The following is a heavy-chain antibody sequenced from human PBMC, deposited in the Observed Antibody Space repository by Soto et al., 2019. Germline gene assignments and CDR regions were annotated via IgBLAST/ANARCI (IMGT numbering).Heavy chain of an antibody. CDR2: IRSKGNNYAT. J-gene: IGHJ6*03. Sequence: EVQLVESGGGLVQPGGSLKLSCAASGFTFSGSALHWVRQASGKGLEWVGRIRSKGNNYATAYGASLKGRFTISRDDSKNTAYLQMNSLKTEDTAVYYCSRQAYDFGSGKPQYYMDVWGKGTTVTVSS. CDR3: SRQAYDFGSGKPQYYMDV. D-gene: IGHD3-3*01. V-gene: IGHV3-73*01. CDR1: GFTFSGSA.